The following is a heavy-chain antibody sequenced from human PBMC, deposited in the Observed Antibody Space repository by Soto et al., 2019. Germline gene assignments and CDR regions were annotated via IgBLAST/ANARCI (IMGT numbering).Heavy chain of an antibody. CDR3: ARADYYGDPGSY. V-gene: IGHV3-7*01. J-gene: IGHJ4*02. D-gene: IGHD3-10*01. Sequence: LRLSCAASGFTFSTSWMSWVRQAPGKGLEWVANIKEDGSEKYYVDSVKGRFTISRDHAKNSLYLQMNSLGADDTAVYYCARADYYGDPGSYWGEGTLVTVSS. CDR1: GFTFSTSW. CDR2: IKEDGSEK.